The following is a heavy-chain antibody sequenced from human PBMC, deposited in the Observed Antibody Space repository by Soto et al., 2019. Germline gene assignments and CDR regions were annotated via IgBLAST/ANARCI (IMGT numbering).Heavy chain of an antibody. CDR1: RFTFSDTN. Sequence: EVQLVESGGGLLKPGDSLRLSCATSRFTFSDTNLSWVRQAPGKRLEWVGRIKRQADGGTTDYAAPVKDRFTISRDDSKNTLYLQMNSLKIEDTALYYCTTGLSNGYYNFDYWGQGTLVTVSS. CDR2: IKRQADGGTT. J-gene: IGHJ4*02. D-gene: IGHD3-22*01. V-gene: IGHV3-15*01. CDR3: TTGLSNGYYNFDY.